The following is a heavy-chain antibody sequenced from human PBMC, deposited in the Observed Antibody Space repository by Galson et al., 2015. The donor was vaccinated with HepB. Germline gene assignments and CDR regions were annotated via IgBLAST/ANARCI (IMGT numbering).Heavy chain of an antibody. V-gene: IGHV4-61*01. CDR3: ARHLPGSRGLSD. Sequence: SETLSLTCSVSGGSVISGSYYWTWIRQSPGTGLQWLGHISYSGNTQYNPSLESRFTISLDTSQNQFSLSLNSVTAADTAVYYCARHLPGSRGLSDWGQGTRVTVSP. D-gene: IGHD1/OR15-1a*01. CDR2: ISYSGNT. CDR1: GGSVISGSYY. J-gene: IGHJ4*02.